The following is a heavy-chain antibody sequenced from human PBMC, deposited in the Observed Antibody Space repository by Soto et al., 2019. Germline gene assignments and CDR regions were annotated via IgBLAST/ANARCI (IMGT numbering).Heavy chain of an antibody. V-gene: IGHV1-3*01. Sequence: QVQLVQSGAEVKKPGASVKVSCKASGYTFTNYAIHWVRQAPGQRLEWMGWISAGNGNTKYSQQFQGRVTLTRDTSASMAYMEVSSLRSEDAAVYYCVRELPVVVGGVDAFDIWGPGTLVTVSS. D-gene: IGHD2-15*01. CDR1: GYTFTNYA. J-gene: IGHJ3*02. CDR2: ISAGNGNT. CDR3: VRELPVVVGGVDAFDI.